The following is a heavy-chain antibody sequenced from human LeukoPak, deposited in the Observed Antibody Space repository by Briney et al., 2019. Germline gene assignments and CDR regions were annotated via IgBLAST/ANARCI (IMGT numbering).Heavy chain of an antibody. V-gene: IGHV3-21*01. CDR3: AREVRYYYYMDV. CDR2: ISSSSSSYI. J-gene: IGHJ6*03. CDR1: GFTFSSYS. Sequence: GGSLRLSCAASGFTFSSYSMNWVRQAPGKGLEWVSSISSSSSSYIYYADSVKGRFTISRDNAKNSLYLQMNSLRAEDTAVYYCAREVRYYYYMDVWSKGTTVTVSS.